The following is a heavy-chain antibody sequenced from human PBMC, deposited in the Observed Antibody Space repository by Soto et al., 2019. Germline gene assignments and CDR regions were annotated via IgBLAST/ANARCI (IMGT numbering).Heavy chain of an antibody. CDR2: IYYSGST. D-gene: IGHD3-10*01. CDR1: GGSISSYY. V-gene: IGHV4-59*01. Sequence: SETLSLTCTVSGGSISSYYWSWSRQPPGKGLEWIGYIYYSGSTNYNPSLKSRVTISVDTSKNQFSLKLSSVTAADTAVYYCARTLFYGSGSYYNDYWGQGTLVTVSS. J-gene: IGHJ4*02. CDR3: ARTLFYGSGSYYNDY.